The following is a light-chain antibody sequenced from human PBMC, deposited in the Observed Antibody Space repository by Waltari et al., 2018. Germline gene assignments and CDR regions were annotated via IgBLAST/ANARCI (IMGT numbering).Light chain of an antibody. CDR3: AAWDDSLSGWL. Sequence: QSVLTQPPSASGTPGHRVTLSCPRSRFNFEISYVSWYQQFPRRAPTLLIYGNNQRPSGVPDRCSDSKSGTTASLAISGLRSDDEADYFCAAWDDSLSGWLFGGGTKLTVL. CDR1: RFNFEISY. CDR2: GNN. J-gene: IGLJ3*02. V-gene: IGLV1-47*01.